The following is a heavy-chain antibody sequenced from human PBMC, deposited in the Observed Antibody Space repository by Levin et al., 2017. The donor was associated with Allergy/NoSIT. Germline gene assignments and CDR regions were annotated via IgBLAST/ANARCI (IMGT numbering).Heavy chain of an antibody. CDR1: GFTFSSYW. Sequence: DSGFTFSSYWMSWLRQAPGKGLEWVANIKEDGSEKYYVDSVKGRFTISRDNAENSLYLQMNSLRAEDTAVYYCAREYRQRPLTDWGQGTLVTVSS. V-gene: IGHV3-7*01. J-gene: IGHJ4*02. D-gene: IGHD3-16*02. CDR3: AREYRQRPLTD. CDR2: IKEDGSEK.